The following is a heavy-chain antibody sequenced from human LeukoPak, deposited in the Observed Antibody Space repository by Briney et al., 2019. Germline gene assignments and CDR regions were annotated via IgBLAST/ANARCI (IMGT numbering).Heavy chain of an antibody. V-gene: IGHV1-2*02. J-gene: IGHJ4*02. Sequence: ASVKVSCKASGYTFTGYYMHWVRQAPGQGLEWMGWINPNSGGTNYAQKFQGRVTMTRDTSISTAYMELSRLRSDDTAVYYCAGVVIAVSAGDYWGQGTLVTVSS. CDR1: GYTFTGYY. D-gene: IGHD6-19*01. CDR3: AGVVIAVSAGDY. CDR2: INPNSGGT.